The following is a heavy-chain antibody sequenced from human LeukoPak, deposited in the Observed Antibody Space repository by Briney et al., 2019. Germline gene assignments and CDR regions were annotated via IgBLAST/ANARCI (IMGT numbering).Heavy chain of an antibody. CDR1: GYTFTSYY. CDR2: INPSGGST. D-gene: IGHD2-15*01. CDR3: ARGYCSGGSCPDAFDI. V-gene: IGHV1-46*01. J-gene: IGHJ3*02. Sequence: ASVKVSCKASGYTFTSYYMHWVRQAPGQGLEWMGIINPSGGSTSYAQKFQGRVTMTRDTSTSTVYMELTSLRSEDPAVYSCARGYCSGGSCPDAFDIWGQGTMVTVSS.